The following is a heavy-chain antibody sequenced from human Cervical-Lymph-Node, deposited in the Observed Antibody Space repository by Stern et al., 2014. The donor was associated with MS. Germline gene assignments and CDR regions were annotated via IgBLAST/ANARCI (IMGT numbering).Heavy chain of an antibody. J-gene: IGHJ6*02. CDR1: GYIFTSHA. CDR3: ASEDINMVRGVNYYYGMDV. V-gene: IGHV7-4-1*02. CDR2: INSDTGRP. Sequence: QVQLVQSGSELKKPGASGKVSCKASGYIFTSHAITWVRQAPGQGLEWIGWINSDTGRPTYAQGFTGRFVFSLDTSVSTAYLQISSLKAEDTAIYYCASEDINMVRGVNYYYGMDVWGQGTTVTVSS. D-gene: IGHD3-10*01.